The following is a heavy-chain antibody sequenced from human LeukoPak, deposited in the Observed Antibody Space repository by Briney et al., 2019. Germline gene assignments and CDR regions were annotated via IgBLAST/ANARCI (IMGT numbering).Heavy chain of an antibody. CDR2: ISSSSSTI. Sequence: QPGGSLRLSCAASGFTFSSYSMNWVRQAPGKGLEWVSYISSSSSTIYYADSVKGRFTISRDNAKNSLYLQMNSLRAEDTAVYYCARSPIAAAGIGSGWFDPWGQGTLVTVSS. V-gene: IGHV3-48*04. D-gene: IGHD6-13*01. CDR3: ARSPIAAAGIGSGWFDP. CDR1: GFTFSSYS. J-gene: IGHJ5*02.